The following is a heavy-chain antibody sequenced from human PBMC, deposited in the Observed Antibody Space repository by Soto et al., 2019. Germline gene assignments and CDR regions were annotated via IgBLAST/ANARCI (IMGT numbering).Heavy chain of an antibody. V-gene: IGHV3-64*01. CDR3: ASGHLPWDYHSYGMDV. D-gene: IGHD7-27*01. CDR2: ISNDGVHT. CDR1: GFTFTTYC. J-gene: IGHJ6*02. Sequence: EEQLVESGGGLVQPGGSLRLSCVASGFTFTTYCLHWVRQAPGKGLEYLSAISNDGVHTYYANSVKGRFTVSRDNSKDTLYLHMDSLRPEDMAVYYCASGHLPWDYHSYGMDVWGQGTTVTVSS.